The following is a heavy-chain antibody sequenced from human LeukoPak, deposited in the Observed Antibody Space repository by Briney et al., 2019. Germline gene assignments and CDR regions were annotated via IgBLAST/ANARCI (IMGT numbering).Heavy chain of an antibody. V-gene: IGHV3-48*04. Sequence: GGSLTLSCSAFGFTLSSFSRNWVPQAPGKGWGGLSYIINSPSNIYYAPFVKGRFTISRDNAKRSLFLQLDSLRAEDTAVYYCARSDFWTGYGFDPWGQGTLVTVSS. CDR2: IINSPSNI. CDR3: ARSDFWTGYGFDP. J-gene: IGHJ5*02. CDR1: GFTLSSFS. D-gene: IGHD3/OR15-3a*01.